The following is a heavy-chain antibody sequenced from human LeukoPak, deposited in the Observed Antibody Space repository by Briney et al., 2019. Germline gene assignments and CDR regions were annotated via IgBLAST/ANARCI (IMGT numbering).Heavy chain of an antibody. V-gene: IGHV3-20*04. CDR1: GFTLVDYG. CDR3: ARDRLGPSFSVSHFDL. Sequence: GGSLRLSCATSGFTLVDYGLSWVRRAPGKGLEWLCAINYNGAITDYADSVKGRFTISRDNAKNSLYLRMDSLRAEDTALYYCARDRLGPSFSVSHFDLWGQETLVTVSS. CDR2: INYNGAIT. D-gene: IGHD3-3*02. J-gene: IGHJ4*02.